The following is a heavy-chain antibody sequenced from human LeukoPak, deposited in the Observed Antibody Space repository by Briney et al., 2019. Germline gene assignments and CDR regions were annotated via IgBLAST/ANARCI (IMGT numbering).Heavy chain of an antibody. CDR3: ARGANYYDSSGYYPVPEYFQH. CDR2: IIPIFGTA. CDR1: GGTFSSYA. V-gene: IGHV1-69*05. J-gene: IGHJ1*01. D-gene: IGHD3-22*01. Sequence: ASVKVSCKASGGTFSSYAISWVRQAPGQGLEWIGGIIPIFGTANYAQKFQGRVTITTDESTSTAYMELSSLRSEDTAVYYCARGANYYDSSGYYPVPEYFQHWGQGTLVTVSS.